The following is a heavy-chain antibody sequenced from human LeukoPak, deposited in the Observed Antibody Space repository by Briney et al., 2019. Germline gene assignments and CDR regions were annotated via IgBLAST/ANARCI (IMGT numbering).Heavy chain of an antibody. D-gene: IGHD1-26*01. J-gene: IGHJ4*02. CDR2: INTDGRNT. Sequence: PGGSLRLSYAASGFTFSTYWMYWVRQAPGKGLVWVSRINTDGRNTGYADSVKGRFTISRDNAKNTLYLQMTILTAEDTAVYYCARVGKSGSYYYFDYWGQGTLVTVSS. CDR3: ARVGKSGSYYYFDY. CDR1: GFTFSTYW. V-gene: IGHV3-74*01.